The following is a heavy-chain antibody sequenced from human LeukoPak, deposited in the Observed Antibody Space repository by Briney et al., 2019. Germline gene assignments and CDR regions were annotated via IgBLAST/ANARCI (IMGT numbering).Heavy chain of an antibody. CDR2: INHTGNT. J-gene: IGHJ4*02. CDR1: GGSFSGFY. Sequence: PSETLSLTCAVSGGSFSGFYWTWIRQPPGKGLEWIGEINHTGNTSYNPSLKSGVTISLDTSKNQFSLRLSSVTAGDTAVYLSARGCTDSSGYYGCGYWGQGTLVTVSS. CDR3: ARGCTDSSGYYGCGY. V-gene: IGHV4-34*01. D-gene: IGHD3-22*01.